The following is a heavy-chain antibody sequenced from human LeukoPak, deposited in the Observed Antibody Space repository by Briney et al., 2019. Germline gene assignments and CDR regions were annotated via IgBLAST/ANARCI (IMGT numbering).Heavy chain of an antibody. D-gene: IGHD2-2*01. V-gene: IGHV1-2*06. CDR1: GYTFTSYG. CDR3: ARDYCSSTSCLFDY. J-gene: IGHJ4*02. Sequence: ASVKVSCKASGYTFTSYGISWVRQAPGQGLEWMGRINPNSGDTNYAQKFQGRVTMTRDTSISTAYMELSRLRSDDTAVYYCARDYCSSTSCLFDYWGQGTLVSVSS. CDR2: INPNSGDT.